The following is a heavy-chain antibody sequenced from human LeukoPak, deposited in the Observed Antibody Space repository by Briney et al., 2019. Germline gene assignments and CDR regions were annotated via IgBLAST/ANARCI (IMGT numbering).Heavy chain of an antibody. CDR1: GFTFSSYW. V-gene: IGHV3-74*01. J-gene: IGHJ4*02. CDR3: ARVEDVVVTASLDY. CDR2: IRTDGST. Sequence: PGGSLTLSCAVSGFTFSSYWMHWVRQAPGKGLVWVSRIRTDGSTAYADSVKGRFTISRDNARNTLYLQMNSLRVDDTAVYYCARVEDVVVTASLDYWGQGALVTVSS. D-gene: IGHD2-21*02.